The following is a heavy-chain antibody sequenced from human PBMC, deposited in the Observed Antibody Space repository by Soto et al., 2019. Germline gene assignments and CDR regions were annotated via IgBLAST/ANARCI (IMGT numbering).Heavy chain of an antibody. CDR1: GFTFSDYY. J-gene: IGHJ4*02. Sequence: LRLSCATSGFTFSDYYMTWIRQAPGKGLEWVSYISHSGTTIYYADSVKGRFTVSRDNAQNSLYLQMNSLRAEDTAVYYCAADPYYYASSYWGQGTLVTVSS. V-gene: IGHV3-11*01. CDR2: ISHSGTTI. CDR3: AADPYYYASSY. D-gene: IGHD3-10*01.